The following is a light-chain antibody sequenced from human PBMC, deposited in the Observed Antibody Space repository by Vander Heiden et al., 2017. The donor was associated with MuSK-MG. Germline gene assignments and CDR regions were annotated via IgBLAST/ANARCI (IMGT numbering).Light chain of an antibody. CDR2: DVN. J-gene: IGLJ2*01. CDR3: QSYSSSMGV. V-gene: IGLV6-57*01. CDR1: SGSIASNY. Sequence: TVTICCTRSSGSIASNYVQWYQQRPGSSPTPVIFDVNQRPSGVPDRFSGSIDSSSTSACITISGLKAEDDSYYYCQSYSSSMGVFGGGTKLTVL.